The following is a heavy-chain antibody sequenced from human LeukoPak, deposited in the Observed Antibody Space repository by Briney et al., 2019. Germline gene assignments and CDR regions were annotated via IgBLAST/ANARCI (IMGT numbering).Heavy chain of an antibody. Sequence: SETLSLTCTVSGGSISSSSSYWGWIRQPPGKGLEWIGSIYYSENTYYNPSLKSRVTISVDTSKNQFSLTLTSVTATDTAVYYCAKHTAGILGQLDYWGQGALVTVSS. CDR2: IYYSENT. V-gene: IGHV4-39*01. J-gene: IGHJ4*02. D-gene: IGHD3/OR15-3a*01. CDR1: GGSISSSSSY. CDR3: AKHTAGILGQLDY.